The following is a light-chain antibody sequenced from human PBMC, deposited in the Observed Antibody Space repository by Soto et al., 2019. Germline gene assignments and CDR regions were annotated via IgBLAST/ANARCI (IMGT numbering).Light chain of an antibody. CDR2: AAS. Sequence: DIEMTQSPSSLSASAGDRVTITCRASQGISNYLAWYQQRPGKVPKLLIYAASTLQSGVPSRFSGSGSGTDFTLTISSLQPEDVATYYCQKYDSAPWTFGQGTEVEIK. CDR3: QKYDSAPWT. V-gene: IGKV1-27*01. J-gene: IGKJ1*01. CDR1: QGISNY.